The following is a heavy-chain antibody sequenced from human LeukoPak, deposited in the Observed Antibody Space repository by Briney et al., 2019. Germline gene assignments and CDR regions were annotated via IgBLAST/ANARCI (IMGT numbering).Heavy chain of an antibody. Sequence: SETLSLTCAVYGGSFSGYYWSWIRQPPGKGLEWIGEINHSGSTNYNPSLKSRVTISVDTSKNQFSLKLSSVTAADTAVYYCAKDRGDSSSAFDYWGQGTLVTVSS. CDR1: GGSFSGYY. D-gene: IGHD6-13*01. CDR2: INHSGST. J-gene: IGHJ4*02. V-gene: IGHV4-34*01. CDR3: AKDRGDSSSAFDY.